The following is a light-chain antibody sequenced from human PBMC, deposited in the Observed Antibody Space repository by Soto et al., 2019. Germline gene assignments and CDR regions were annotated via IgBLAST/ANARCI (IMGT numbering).Light chain of an antibody. CDR2: AAS. CDR1: QGINKY. CDR3: QKCDSAPWT. Sequence: DIQMTQSPSSLSVSVGDRVTITCRASQGINKYLAWYQQKPGKVPKRLIYAASTLQSGVPSRFSGSGSGTDFTLTISSLQPEDVATYYCQKCDSAPWTFGQGTKVEIK. J-gene: IGKJ1*01. V-gene: IGKV1-27*01.